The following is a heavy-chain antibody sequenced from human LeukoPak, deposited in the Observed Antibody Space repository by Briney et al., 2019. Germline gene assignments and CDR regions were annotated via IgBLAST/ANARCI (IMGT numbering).Heavy chain of an antibody. CDR3: ARYSGYDDGYDY. J-gene: IGHJ4*02. CDR2: IYYSGST. CDR1: GGSISSGDYY. D-gene: IGHD5-12*01. Sequence: KSSQTLSLTCTVSGGSISSGDYYWSWLRQPPGKGLEWIGYIYYSGSTYYNPSLKSRVIISVDTSKNQFSLKLSSLTAADTAVYYCARYSGYDDGYDYWGQGTLVTVSS. V-gene: IGHV4-30-4*01.